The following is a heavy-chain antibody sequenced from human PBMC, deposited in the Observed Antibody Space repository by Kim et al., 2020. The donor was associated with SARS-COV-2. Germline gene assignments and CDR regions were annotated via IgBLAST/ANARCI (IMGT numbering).Heavy chain of an antibody. CDR1: GGSISGYY. D-gene: IGHD5-18*01. V-gene: IGHV4-59*13. CDR2: IYYNGVT. Sequence: SETLFLTCSVSGGSISGYYWSWIRQPPGKELEWIGYIYYNGVTNYNPSLKSRVTMSVDTSKNQLSLMLSSVTAADTAVYYCARLHSYGHEEFDPWGQGILVTVSS. J-gene: IGHJ5*01. CDR3: ARLHSYGHEEFDP.